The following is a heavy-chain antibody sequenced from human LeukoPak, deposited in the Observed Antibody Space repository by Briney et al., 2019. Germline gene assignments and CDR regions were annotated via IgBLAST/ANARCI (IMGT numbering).Heavy chain of an antibody. J-gene: IGHJ4*02. V-gene: IGHV3-30*18. CDR1: GFTFSSYG. CDR2: ISYDGSNK. Sequence: GGSLRLSCAASGFTFSSYGMHWVRQAPGKGLEWVAVISYDGSNKYYAVSVKGRFTISRDNSKNTLYLQMNSLRAEDTAVYYCAKDGGYGDIVVVALDYWGQGTLVTVSS. D-gene: IGHD2-15*01. CDR3: AKDGGYGDIVVVALDY.